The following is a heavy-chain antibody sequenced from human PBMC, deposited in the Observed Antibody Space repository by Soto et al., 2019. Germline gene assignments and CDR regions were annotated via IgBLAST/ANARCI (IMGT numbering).Heavy chain of an antibody. Sequence: GGSLRLSCAASGFTFSSFGMHWVRQAPGKGLEWLAIISYDGSDKYYADSVKGRFTISRDNSKNTLYLQMNSLRDEDTAVYHCASAVSGTGIDYWGQGTLVTVSS. V-gene: IGHV3-30*03. D-gene: IGHD6-19*01. J-gene: IGHJ4*02. CDR1: GFTFSSFG. CDR2: ISYDGSDK. CDR3: ASAVSGTGIDY.